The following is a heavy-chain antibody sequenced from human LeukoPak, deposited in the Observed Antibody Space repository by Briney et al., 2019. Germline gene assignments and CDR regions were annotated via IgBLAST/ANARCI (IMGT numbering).Heavy chain of an antibody. Sequence: GGSLRLSCAVSGITLSNYGMSWVRQAPGRGLEWVAGISDSGGSTTYADSVKGRFTISRDNPKNTLYLQMNSLRVEDTAVYFCAKRGVVIRVILVGFHKQAYYFDSWGQGALATVSS. D-gene: IGHD3-22*01. CDR3: AKRGVVIRVILVGFHKQAYYFDS. CDR2: ISDSGGST. V-gene: IGHV3-23*01. CDR1: GITLSNYG. J-gene: IGHJ4*02.